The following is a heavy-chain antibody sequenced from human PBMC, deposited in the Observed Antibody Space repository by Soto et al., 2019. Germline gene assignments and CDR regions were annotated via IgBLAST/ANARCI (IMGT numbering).Heavy chain of an antibody. CDR1: GFTFSSYA. CDR2: ISGSGGST. J-gene: IGHJ4*02. V-gene: IGHV3-23*01. Sequence: EVQLLESGGGLVQPGGSLRLSCAASGFTFSSYAMSWVRQAPGKGLEWVSAISGSGGSTYYADSVKGRFTISRDNSKNKLYLQMNSLRAEDTAVYYCAKVLVRGVKHYYFDYWGQGTLVTVSS. CDR3: AKVLVRGVKHYYFDY. D-gene: IGHD3-10*01.